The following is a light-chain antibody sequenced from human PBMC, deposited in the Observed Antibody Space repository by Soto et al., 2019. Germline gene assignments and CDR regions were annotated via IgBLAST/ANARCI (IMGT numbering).Light chain of an antibody. CDR1: QSVSSSY. J-gene: IGKJ5*01. Sequence: EIVLTQSPGTLSLSPWERATLSCRASQSVSSSYLAWYQQKPGQAPRLLIYGASSRATGIPERFSGSGSGTDFTLTISSLEPEDFAVYYCQQRSNWPPITFGQGTRLEIK. V-gene: IGKV3D-20*02. CDR3: QQRSNWPPIT. CDR2: GAS.